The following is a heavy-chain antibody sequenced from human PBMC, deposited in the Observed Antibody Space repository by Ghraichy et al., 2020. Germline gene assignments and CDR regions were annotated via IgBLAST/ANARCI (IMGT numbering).Heavy chain of an antibody. J-gene: IGHJ4*02. Sequence: GGSLRLSCAASGFTFSNYDMNWVRQAPGKGLEWVSGISGSGGSIYYADSVKGRFTISRDNSKNTLYLQMNSLRAEDTAVYYCAKMGGFSNRSEVDYWGQGTLVTVSS. CDR2: ISGSGGSI. CDR1: GFTFSNYD. V-gene: IGHV3-23*01. CDR3: AKMGGFSNRSEVDY. D-gene: IGHD3-16*01.